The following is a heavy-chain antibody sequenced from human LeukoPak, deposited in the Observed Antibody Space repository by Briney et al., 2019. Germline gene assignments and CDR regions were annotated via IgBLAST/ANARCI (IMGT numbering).Heavy chain of an antibody. CDR1: GGSLSSYY. V-gene: IGHV4-59*01. CDR3: ARVGGRNYYFDY. CDR2: IYYSGST. D-gene: IGHD1-26*01. J-gene: IGHJ4*02. Sequence: SETLSLTCTVSGGSLSSYYWSWIRQPPGKGLEWIGYIYYSGSTNYNPSLKNRVTISVDTSKNQFSLKLSSVTAADTAVYYCARVGGRNYYFDYWGQGTLVTVSS.